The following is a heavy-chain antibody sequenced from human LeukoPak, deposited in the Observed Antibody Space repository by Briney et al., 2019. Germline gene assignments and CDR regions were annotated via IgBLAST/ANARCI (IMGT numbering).Heavy chain of an antibody. Sequence: ASVKVSCKASGYTFISYYMNWVRQAPGQGLEWMGWINCNTGGTNYAQKFQGRVTMTRDTSTTTVYMALSSLRSDDTAVYYCARVDGYIQLWSLDYRGQGTLVTVSS. V-gene: IGHV1-2*02. CDR3: ARVDGYIQLWSLDY. CDR2: INCNTGGT. CDR1: GYTFISYY. D-gene: IGHD5-18*01. J-gene: IGHJ4*02.